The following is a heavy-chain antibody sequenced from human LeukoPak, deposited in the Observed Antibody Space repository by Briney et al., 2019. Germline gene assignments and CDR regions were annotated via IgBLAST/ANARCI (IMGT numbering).Heavy chain of an antibody. CDR1: GFTFSSYW. J-gene: IGHJ4*02. CDR3: AKDRDTGIGAYSWGYFDY. D-gene: IGHD5-18*01. V-gene: IGHV3-74*01. Sequence: GGSLRLSCAASGFTFSSYWMHWVRQAPGKGLVWVSHIKTDGSSTNYAESVKGRFTISRDNAKNTVYLQMNSLRAEDTAVYYCAKDRDTGIGAYSWGYFDYWGQGTLVTVSS. CDR2: IKTDGSST.